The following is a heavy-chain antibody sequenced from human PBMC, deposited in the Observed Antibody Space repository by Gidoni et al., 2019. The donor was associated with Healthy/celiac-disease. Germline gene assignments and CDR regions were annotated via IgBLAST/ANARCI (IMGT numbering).Heavy chain of an antibody. CDR1: GGSFSGYY. CDR3: ARGRTIEY. J-gene: IGHJ4*02. D-gene: IGHD2-8*01. CDR2: INHSGST. V-gene: IGHV4-34*01. Sequence: VPLQPWGAGLFKPSETLSLPCAVYGGSFSGYYWSWIRQPPGKGLEWMGEINHSGSTNYNPSLKSRVTISVDTSKNQFSLKLSSVTAADTAVYYCARGRTIEYWGQGTLVTVSS.